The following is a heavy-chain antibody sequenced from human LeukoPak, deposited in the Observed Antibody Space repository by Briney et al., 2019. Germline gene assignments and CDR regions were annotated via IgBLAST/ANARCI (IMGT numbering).Heavy chain of an antibody. J-gene: IGHJ4*02. D-gene: IGHD3-10*01. V-gene: IGHV4-34*01. CDR2: INHSGST. Sequence: TSETLSLTCAVYGGSFSGYYWSWIRQPPGKGLEWIGEINHSGSTNYNPSLKSRVTISVDTSKNQFSLKLSSVTAADTAVYYCARRERILFEYLGYYDGSGSYLDYWGQGTLVTVSS. CDR1: GGSFSGYY. CDR3: ARRERILFEYLGYYDGSGSYLDY.